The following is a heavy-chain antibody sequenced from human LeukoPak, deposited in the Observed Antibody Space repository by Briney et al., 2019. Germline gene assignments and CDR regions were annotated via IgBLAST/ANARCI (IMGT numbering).Heavy chain of an antibody. CDR2: INHSGST. CDR3: ARVRCHHYGSGSYFGY. D-gene: IGHD3-10*01. J-gene: IGHJ4*02. V-gene: IGHV4-34*01. Sequence: SETLSLTCAVYGGSFSGYYWSWIRQPPGKGLEWIGEINHSGSTNYNPSLKSRVTLSVDTSKNQFSLKLSSVTAADTAVYYCARVRCHHYGSGSYFGYWGQGTLVTVSS. CDR1: GGSFSGYY.